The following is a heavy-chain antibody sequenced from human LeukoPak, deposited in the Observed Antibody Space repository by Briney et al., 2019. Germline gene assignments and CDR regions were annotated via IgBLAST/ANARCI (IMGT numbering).Heavy chain of an antibody. CDR2: ISAAGDNT. V-gene: IGHV3-23*01. Sequence: GGSLRLSCAASGFTFSSHALSWVRQTPRKGLESVSSISAAGDNTHYADSEKGRFTISRDNSKNTLYLQMNSLRAEDTAVYYCANEIRPNDYWGQGTQVTVSS. CDR3: ANEIRPNDY. D-gene: IGHD4-17*01. CDR1: GFTFSSHA. J-gene: IGHJ4*02.